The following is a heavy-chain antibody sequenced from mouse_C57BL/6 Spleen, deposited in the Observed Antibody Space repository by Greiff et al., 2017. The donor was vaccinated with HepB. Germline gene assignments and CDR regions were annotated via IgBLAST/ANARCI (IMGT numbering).Heavy chain of an antibody. CDR3: ARTRGDGYYWFAY. Sequence: QVQLQQSGAELMKPGASVKLSCKATGYTFTGYWIEWVKQRPGHGLEWIGEILPGSGSTNYNEKFKGKATFTADTSSNTAYMQLSSLTTEDSAIYYCARTRGDGYYWFAYWGQGTLVTVSA. CDR2: ILPGSGST. J-gene: IGHJ3*01. CDR1: GYTFTGYW. D-gene: IGHD2-3*01. V-gene: IGHV1-9*01.